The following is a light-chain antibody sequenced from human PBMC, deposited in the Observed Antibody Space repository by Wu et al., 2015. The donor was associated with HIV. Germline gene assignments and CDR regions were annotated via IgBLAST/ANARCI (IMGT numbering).Light chain of an antibody. CDR1: QSVSSK. CDR3: QQYNNWPPWT. J-gene: IGKJ1*01. Sequence: EIVLTQSPGTLSLSPGERATLSCRASQSVSSKLAWYQQKPGQAPRLLIHGASTRATGIPARFSGSGSGTEFTLTISSMQSEDFAVYYCQQYNNWPPWTFGQGTKVEIK. CDR2: GAS. V-gene: IGKV3-15*01.